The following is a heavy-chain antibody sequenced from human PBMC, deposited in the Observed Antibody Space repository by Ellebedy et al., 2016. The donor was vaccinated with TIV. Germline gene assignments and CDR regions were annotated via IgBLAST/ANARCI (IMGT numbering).Heavy chain of an antibody. V-gene: IGHV4-38-2*02. CDR2: IYYVGNT. CDR3: AREVYLTGDAFDS. Sequence: MPSETLSLTCSVSGFSISSTYYWVWIRQSPGKGLEWIGSIYYVGNTSYNPSLKSRVTISMDMSKNQFSLRLTSVTAADTAVYYCAREVYLTGDAFDSWGQGALVTVSS. J-gene: IGHJ4*02. CDR1: GFSISSTYY. D-gene: IGHD3-9*01.